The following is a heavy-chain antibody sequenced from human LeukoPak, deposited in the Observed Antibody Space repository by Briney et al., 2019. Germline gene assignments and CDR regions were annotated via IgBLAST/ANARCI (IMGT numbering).Heavy chain of an antibody. CDR2: IIPILGIA. V-gene: IGHV1-69*04. Sequence: GASVKVSCKASGGTFSSYAISWVRQAPGQGLEWMGRIIPILGIANYAQKFQGRVTITADKSTSTAYMELSSLRSEDTAVYYCARVETAVADNWFDPWGQGTLVTVSS. CDR1: GGTFSSYA. CDR3: ARVETAVADNWFDP. J-gene: IGHJ5*02. D-gene: IGHD6-19*01.